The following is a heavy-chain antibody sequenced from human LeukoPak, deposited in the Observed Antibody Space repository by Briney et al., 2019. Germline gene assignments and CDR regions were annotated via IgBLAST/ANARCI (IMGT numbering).Heavy chain of an antibody. CDR2: IYSGGST. Sequence: GGSLRLSCAASGFTFSSYAMSWVRQAPGKGLEWVSVIYSGGSTYYADSVKGRFTISRDNSKNTLYLQMNSLRAEDTAVYYCARGIGNYYDRNLGYYFDYWGQGTLVTVSS. J-gene: IGHJ4*02. CDR3: ARGIGNYYDRNLGYYFDY. V-gene: IGHV3-66*01. CDR1: GFTFSSYA. D-gene: IGHD3-22*01.